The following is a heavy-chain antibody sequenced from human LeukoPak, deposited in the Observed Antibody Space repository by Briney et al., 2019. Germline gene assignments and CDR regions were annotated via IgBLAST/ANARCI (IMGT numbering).Heavy chain of an antibody. D-gene: IGHD6-19*01. CDR2: IYTSGST. V-gene: IGHV4-61*02. CDR3: ARAEKKSYSSGWYPNWFDP. Sequence: SETLSLTCTVSGGSISSGSYYWSWIREPAGKGLGWIGRIYTSGSTNYNPSLKSRVTISVDTSKNQFSLKLSSVTAADTAVYYCARAEKKSYSSGWYPNWFDPWGQGTLVTVSS. J-gene: IGHJ5*02. CDR1: GGSISSGSYY.